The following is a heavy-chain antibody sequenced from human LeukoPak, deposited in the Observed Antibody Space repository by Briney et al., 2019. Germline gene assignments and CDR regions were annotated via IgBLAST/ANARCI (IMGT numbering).Heavy chain of an antibody. CDR2: IKSDTDGGTT. J-gene: IGHJ1*01. CDR1: GFTFNTAY. CDR3: TADLRL. D-gene: IGHD3-16*01. V-gene: IGHV3-15*01. Sequence: KTGGSLRLSCAVSGFTFNTAYMSWVRQAPGKGLEYIGRIKSDTDGGTTYYAAPVKGRFTISRDGSKNTLYLQMNGLNIEVTALYYCTADLRLWGQGTLVTVSS.